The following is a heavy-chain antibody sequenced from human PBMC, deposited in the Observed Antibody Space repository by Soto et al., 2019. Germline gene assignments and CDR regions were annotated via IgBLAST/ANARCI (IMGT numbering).Heavy chain of an antibody. CDR1: GFTFSSYA. CDR2: ISGSGGST. V-gene: IGHV3-23*01. CDR3: ANDGNQLRYFDWIETAPPYYYYYYGMDV. J-gene: IGHJ6*02. Sequence: EVQLLESGGGLVQPGGSLRLSCAASGFTFSSYAMSWVRQAPGKGLEWVSAISGSGGSTYYADSVKGRFTISRDNSKNTLYLQMNSLRAEDTAVYYCANDGNQLRYFDWIETAPPYYYYYYGMDVWGQGTTVTVSS. D-gene: IGHD3-9*01.